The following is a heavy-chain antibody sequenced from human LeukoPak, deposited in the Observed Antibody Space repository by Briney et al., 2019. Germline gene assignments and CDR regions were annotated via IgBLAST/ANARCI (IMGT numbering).Heavy chain of an antibody. D-gene: IGHD1-26*01. V-gene: IGHV3-23*01. J-gene: IGHJ4*02. CDR3: AKDQTVGATPRLDY. CDR2: ISGSGGTT. Sequence: PGGSLRLSCAASGFTFNSYAMSWVRQAPGKGLEWVSAISGSGGTTYYADSVKGRFTISRDNSKNTLYLQMNSLRAEDTAVYYCAKDQTVGATPRLDYWGQGTLVTVSS. CDR1: GFTFNSYA.